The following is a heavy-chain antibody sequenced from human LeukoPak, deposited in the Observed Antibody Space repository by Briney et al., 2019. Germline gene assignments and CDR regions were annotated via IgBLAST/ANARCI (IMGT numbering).Heavy chain of an antibody. Sequence: PSETLSLTCAVYGGSFSGYYWSWIRQPPGKGLEWIGEINHSGSTNYNPSLKSRVTISVDTSKNQFSLKLSSVTAAGTAVYYCARGHTSIAARGRFDYWGQGTLVTVSS. CDR2: INHSGST. CDR1: GGSFSGYY. J-gene: IGHJ4*02. CDR3: ARGHTSIAARGRFDY. V-gene: IGHV4-34*01. D-gene: IGHD6-6*01.